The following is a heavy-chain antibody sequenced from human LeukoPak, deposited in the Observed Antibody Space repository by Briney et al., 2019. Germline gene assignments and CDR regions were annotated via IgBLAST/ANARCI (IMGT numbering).Heavy chain of an antibody. CDR1: GDTLSTYA. V-gene: IGHV1-69*05. J-gene: IGHJ4*02. D-gene: IGHD1-26*01. CDR2: IIPIFGTA. Sequence: RASVKVSCKASGDTLSTYAISWVRQAPGQGLEWMGGIIPIFGTANYAQKFQGRVTITTDESTSTAYMELSSLRSEDTAVYYCARARTIVGAKYYFDYWGQGTLVTVSS. CDR3: ARARTIVGAKYYFDY.